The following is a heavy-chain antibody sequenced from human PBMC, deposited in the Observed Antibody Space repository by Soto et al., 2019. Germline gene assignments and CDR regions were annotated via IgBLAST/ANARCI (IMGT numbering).Heavy chain of an antibody. V-gene: IGHV3-30-3*01. CDR2: VSSDGHNK. CDR1: GFPFSSFA. D-gene: IGHD5-12*01. CDR3: AIGRDAYNYDN. Sequence: PGGPLRPSCAASGFPFSSFAMHWVRQAPGKGLEWVAIVSSDGHNKNYADSGKGRFTISRDNSNNTLYLQINSQRTEDTAMYYCAIGRDAYNYDNWGQGALVTVSS. J-gene: IGHJ4*02.